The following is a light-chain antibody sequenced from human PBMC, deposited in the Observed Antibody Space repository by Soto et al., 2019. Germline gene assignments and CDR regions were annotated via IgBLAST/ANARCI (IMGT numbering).Light chain of an antibody. J-gene: IGKJ4*01. CDR2: DAS. CDR3: QQSGYWLT. V-gene: IGKV3-11*01. CDR1: QSVARY. Sequence: LTQSPATLSLSPGERATLSCRASQSVARYLAWYQQKPGQAPKLLIYDASSRATGIPARFSGSGSGTDFTLTISSLEPEDFAVYYCQQSGYWLTLGGGTKVDIK.